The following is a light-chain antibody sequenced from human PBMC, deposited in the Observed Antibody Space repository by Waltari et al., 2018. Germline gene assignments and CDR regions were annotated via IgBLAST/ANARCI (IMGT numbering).Light chain of an antibody. CDR3: QQVNTYPRT. CDR1: QGVNSY. CDR2: SAS. Sequence: DVQLTQSPSFLSASVGDRVTTTCRASQGVNSYLAWYQQKPGQAPKLLIYSASTLQSGVPSRFSGSGSGTQFTLTISSLHPEDFATYYCQQVNTYPRTFGQGTKVEIK. J-gene: IGKJ1*01. V-gene: IGKV1-9*01.